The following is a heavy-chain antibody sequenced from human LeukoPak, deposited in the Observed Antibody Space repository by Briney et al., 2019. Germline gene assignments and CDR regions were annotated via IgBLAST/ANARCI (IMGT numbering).Heavy chain of an antibody. CDR2: INHNGST. CDR1: GGSFSGYY. Sequence: SETLSLTCAVYGGSFSGYYWSWIRQPPGKGLEWIGEINHNGSTNYNPSLKSRVTISVDTSKNQFSLKLSSVTAADTAVYYCARGAPDYYDSSGYYYVRWFDPWGQGTLVTVSS. D-gene: IGHD3-22*01. J-gene: IGHJ5*02. CDR3: ARGAPDYYDSSGYYYVRWFDP. V-gene: IGHV4-34*01.